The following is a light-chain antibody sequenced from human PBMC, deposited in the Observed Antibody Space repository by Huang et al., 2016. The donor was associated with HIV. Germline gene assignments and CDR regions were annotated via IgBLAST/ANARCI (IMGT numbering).Light chain of an antibody. CDR1: QSVSSSY. Sequence: EIVLTQSPGTLSLSPGERATLSCRASQSVSSSYLAWYQQIPGQAPRLLSYGASSRATGIPDRVSGSGSGTDFTLTISRLEPEDFAVYYCQQYGSSRIFTFGPGTKVDIK. V-gene: IGKV3-20*01. CDR3: QQYGSSRIFT. CDR2: GAS. J-gene: IGKJ3*01.